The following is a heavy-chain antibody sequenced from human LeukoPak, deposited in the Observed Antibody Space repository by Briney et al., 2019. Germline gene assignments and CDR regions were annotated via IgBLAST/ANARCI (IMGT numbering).Heavy chain of an antibody. CDR3: AREGEGITMIVVDPLLGGGCDY. J-gene: IGHJ4*02. Sequence: GASVKVSCKASGYTFTSYGISWVRQAPGQGLEWMGWISAYNGNTNYAQKLQGRVTMTTDTSTSTAYMELRSLRSDDTAVYYCAREGEGITMIVVDPLLGGGCDYWGQGTLVTVSS. CDR2: ISAYNGNT. D-gene: IGHD3-22*01. V-gene: IGHV1-18*01. CDR1: GYTFTSYG.